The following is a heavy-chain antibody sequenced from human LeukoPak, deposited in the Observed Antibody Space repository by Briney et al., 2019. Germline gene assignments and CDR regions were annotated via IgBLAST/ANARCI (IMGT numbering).Heavy chain of an antibody. D-gene: IGHD4-17*01. Sequence: PSETLSLTCTVSGGSISSGSYYWSWIRQPAGKGLEWIGRIYTSGSTNYNPSLKSRVTISVDTSKNQFSLKLSSVTAADTAVYYCARAPNDYGVFFDYWGQGTLVTASS. CDR2: IYTSGST. J-gene: IGHJ4*02. V-gene: IGHV4-61*02. CDR1: GGSISSGSYY. CDR3: ARAPNDYGVFFDY.